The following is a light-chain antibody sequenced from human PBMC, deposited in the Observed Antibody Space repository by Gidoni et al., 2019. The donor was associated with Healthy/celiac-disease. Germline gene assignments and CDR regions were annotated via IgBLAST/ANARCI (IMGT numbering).Light chain of an antibody. V-gene: IGKV4-1*01. Sequence: DIVMTQSPDSLAVSLGERATINCKSSQSVLYSSNNKNYLAWYQQKPGQPPKLLLYWASTRESGVPDRFSGSGSGTDFTLTISSLQAADVAVSYCQQYYRTPQTFGPXTKVDIK. CDR2: WAS. J-gene: IGKJ3*01. CDR3: QQYYRTPQT. CDR1: QSVLYSSNNKNY.